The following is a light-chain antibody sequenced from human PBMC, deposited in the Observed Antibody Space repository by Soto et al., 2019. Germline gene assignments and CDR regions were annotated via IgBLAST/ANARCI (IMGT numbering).Light chain of an antibody. CDR1: SSDVGSYNR. J-gene: IGLJ1*01. Sequence: QSALTQPPSVSGSPGQSVTISCTGTSSDVGSYNRVSWYQQPPGTAPKLMIYEVSNRPSGVPDRFSGSKSGNTASLTISGLQAEDEADYYCSSYTNSSTYVFGPGTKVTVL. V-gene: IGLV2-18*02. CDR3: SSYTNSSTYV. CDR2: EVS.